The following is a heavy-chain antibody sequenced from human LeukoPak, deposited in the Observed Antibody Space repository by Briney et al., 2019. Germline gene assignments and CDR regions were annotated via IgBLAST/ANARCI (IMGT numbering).Heavy chain of an antibody. Sequence: GGSLRLSCAASGFTFSRYSMAWVRRAPGKGLEWVSAISGSGGSTFYADSVKGRFTISRDSSKNTLSLQMNSLRAEDTAVYYCAKDTVITRPYYFDFWGQGTLVTVSS. V-gene: IGHV3-23*01. CDR3: AKDTVITRPYYFDF. CDR2: ISGSGGST. D-gene: IGHD4-23*01. J-gene: IGHJ4*02. CDR1: GFTFSRYS.